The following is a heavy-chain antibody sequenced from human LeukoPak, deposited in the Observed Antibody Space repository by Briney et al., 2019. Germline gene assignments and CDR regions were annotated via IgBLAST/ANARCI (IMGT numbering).Heavy chain of an antibody. J-gene: IGHJ3*02. V-gene: IGHV3-74*01. Sequence: GGSLRLSCAASGFTFSSYWMHWLRQAPGKGLVWVSRINSDGSSTNYADSVKGRFTISRDNAKNTLYVQMNGVRVEDTAVYYCARGGFRRPNAFDILGPGTMVTVSS. CDR1: GFTFSSYW. CDR3: ARGGFRRPNAFDI. CDR2: INSDGSST. D-gene: IGHD2/OR15-2a*01.